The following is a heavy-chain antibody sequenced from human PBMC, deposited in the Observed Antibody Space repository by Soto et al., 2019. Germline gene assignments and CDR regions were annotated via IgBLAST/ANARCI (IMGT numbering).Heavy chain of an antibody. CDR2: IVVGSGNT. CDR1: GFTFTSSA. J-gene: IGHJ6*02. Sequence: GASVKVSCKASGFTFTSSAVQWVRQARGQRLEWIGWIVVGSGNTNYAQKFQERVTITRDMSTSTAYMELSSLRSEDTAVYYCAADGLDVVVPAAPSTHYYYYGMDVWGQGTTVTVSS. V-gene: IGHV1-58*01. D-gene: IGHD2-2*01. CDR3: AADGLDVVVPAAPSTHYYYYGMDV.